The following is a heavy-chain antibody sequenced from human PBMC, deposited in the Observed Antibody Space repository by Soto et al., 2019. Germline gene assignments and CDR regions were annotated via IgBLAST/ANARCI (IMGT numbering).Heavy chain of an antibody. D-gene: IGHD6-6*01. CDR3: AREGIAARSFDY. CDR1: GFTFSSYG. Sequence: ESGGGVVQPGRSLRLSCAASGFTFSSYGMHWVRQAPGKGLEWVAVIWYDGSNKYYADSVKGRFTISRDNSKNTLYLQMNSLRAEDTAVYYCAREGIAARSFDYWGQGTLVTVSS. J-gene: IGHJ4*02. V-gene: IGHV3-33*01. CDR2: IWYDGSNK.